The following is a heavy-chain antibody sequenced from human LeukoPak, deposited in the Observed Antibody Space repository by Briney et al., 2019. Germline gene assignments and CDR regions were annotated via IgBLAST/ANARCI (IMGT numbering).Heavy chain of an antibody. D-gene: IGHD6-13*01. CDR3: ARAGSSSWYGRN. CDR2: INSDGSST. V-gene: IGHV3-74*01. J-gene: IGHJ4*02. Sequence: TGGSLRLSCAASGFTFSSYWMHWVRQAPGKGLVWLSRINSDGSSTSYADSVKGRFTISRDNAKNALYLQMNSLRAEDTAVYYCARAGSSSWYGRNWGQGTLVTVSS. CDR1: GFTFSSYW.